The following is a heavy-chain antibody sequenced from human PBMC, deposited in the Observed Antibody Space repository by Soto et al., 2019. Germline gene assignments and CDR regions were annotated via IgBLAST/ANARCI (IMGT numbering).Heavy chain of an antibody. CDR3: ARDPRPSTVTPPTT. CDR1: GGTFSSYA. V-gene: IGHV1-69*06. D-gene: IGHD4-17*01. Sequence: QVQLVQAGAEVKKPVSSVKVSCKASGGTFSSYAISWVRQAPGQWVEWMGGIIPIFGTANYAQKFNGRVTITADKSTSTAYMELSSLRSEDTAVYYCARDPRPSTVTPPTTWGQGTMVTVSS. CDR2: IIPIFGTA. J-gene: IGHJ4*02.